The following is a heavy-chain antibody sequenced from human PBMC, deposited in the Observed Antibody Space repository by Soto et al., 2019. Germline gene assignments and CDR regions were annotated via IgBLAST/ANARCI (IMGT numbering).Heavy chain of an antibody. CDR2: INPSGGST. Sequence: QVQLVQSGAEVKKPGASVKVSCKASGYTFTHYYIHWVRQAPGQGLEWMGMINPSGGSTDYAQKFHGRVTMTTDTYTTTVYMELSSLRSDDTAVYYCARPPFPGCINGVCYPCDHWGQGTLVTVSS. J-gene: IGHJ4*02. D-gene: IGHD2-8*01. CDR1: GYTFTHYY. CDR3: ARPPFPGCINGVCYPCDH. V-gene: IGHV1-46*01.